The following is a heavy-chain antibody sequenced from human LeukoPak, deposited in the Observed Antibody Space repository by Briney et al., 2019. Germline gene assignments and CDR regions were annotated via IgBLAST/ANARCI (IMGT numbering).Heavy chain of an antibody. CDR1: GFTFTNYA. J-gene: IGHJ4*02. Sequence: GGSLRLSCAASGFTFTNYAMSWIRQAPGKGLEWVSYISSSGSTIYYADSVKGRFTISRDNAKNSLYLQMNSLRAEDTAVYYCARREPQAAAAGIVYWGQGTLVTVSS. D-gene: IGHD6-13*01. CDR2: ISSSGSTI. V-gene: IGHV3-11*01. CDR3: ARREPQAAAAGIVY.